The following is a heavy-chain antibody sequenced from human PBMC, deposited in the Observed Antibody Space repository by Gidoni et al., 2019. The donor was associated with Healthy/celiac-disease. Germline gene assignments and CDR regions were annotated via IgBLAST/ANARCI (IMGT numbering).Heavy chain of an antibody. CDR3: ARGLCSSTSCYTRTYNWFDP. CDR2: INHSGNT. Sequence: QVQLPQWGAGLLKPSETLSLTCAVYGGSFSGYYWSWIRHPPGKGLEWIGEINHSGNTNYNPSLKSRVTISVDTSKNQFSLKLTSVTAADTAVYYCARGLCSSTSCYTRTYNWFDPWGQGTLVTVSS. V-gene: IGHV4-34*01. D-gene: IGHD2-2*02. CDR1: GGSFSGYY. J-gene: IGHJ5*02.